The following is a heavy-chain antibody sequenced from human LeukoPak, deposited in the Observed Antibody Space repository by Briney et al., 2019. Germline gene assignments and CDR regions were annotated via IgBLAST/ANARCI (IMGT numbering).Heavy chain of an antibody. CDR2: IWYDGSNK. Sequence: PGGSLRLSCAASGFTFSSKGMHWVRQAPGKGLEWVAVIWYDGSNKYYADSVKGRFTISRDNSKNTLYLQMNSLRAEDTAVYYCAITYYYGSGLDYWGQGTLVTVSS. D-gene: IGHD3-10*01. CDR1: GFTFSSKG. J-gene: IGHJ4*02. V-gene: IGHV3-33*01. CDR3: AITYYYGSGLDY.